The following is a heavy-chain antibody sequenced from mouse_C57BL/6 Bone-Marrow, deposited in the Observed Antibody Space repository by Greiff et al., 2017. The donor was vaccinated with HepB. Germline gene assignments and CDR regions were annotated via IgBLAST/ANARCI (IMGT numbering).Heavy chain of an antibody. Sequence: EVQLQESGGGLVKPGGSLKLSCAASGFTFSSYAMSWVRQTPEKRLEWVATISDGGSYTYYPDNVKGRFTISRDNAKNNLYLQMSHLKSEDTAMYYCAREGLGRPFAYWGQGTLVTVSA. CDR3: AREGLGRPFAY. D-gene: IGHD4-1*01. V-gene: IGHV5-4*01. CDR2: ISDGGSYT. J-gene: IGHJ3*01. CDR1: GFTFSSYA.